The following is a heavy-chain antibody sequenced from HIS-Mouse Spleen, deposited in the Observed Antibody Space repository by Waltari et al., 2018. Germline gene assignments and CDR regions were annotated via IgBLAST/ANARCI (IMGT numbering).Heavy chain of an antibody. CDR2: IYYRGST. V-gene: IGHV4-39*07. J-gene: IGHJ2*01. CDR1: GGSISSSSYY. Sequence: QLQLQESGPGLVKPSETLSPTCTVSGGSISSSSYYWGWIPQPPGKGLEWIGSIYYRGSTYYNPSLKSRVTISVDTSKNQFSLKLSSVTAADTAVYYWAREVPYSSSWYDWYFDLWGRGTLVTVSS. D-gene: IGHD6-13*01. CDR3: AREVPYSSSWYDWYFDL.